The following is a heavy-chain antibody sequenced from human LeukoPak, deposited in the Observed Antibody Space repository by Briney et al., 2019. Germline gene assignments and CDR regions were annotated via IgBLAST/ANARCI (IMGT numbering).Heavy chain of an antibody. CDR2: IKPSGGDT. Sequence: ASVKVSCKTSGYSFTNYNLHWVRQAPGQRLEWMGIIKPSGGDTNCAQKFQGRVFMTRDTSTSTVYLELSSLKAEDTAVYYCARVRDGYNDAYDIWGQGTVVTVSS. CDR3: ARVRDGYNDAYDI. V-gene: IGHV1-46*01. D-gene: IGHD5-24*01. CDR1: GYSFTNYN. J-gene: IGHJ3*02.